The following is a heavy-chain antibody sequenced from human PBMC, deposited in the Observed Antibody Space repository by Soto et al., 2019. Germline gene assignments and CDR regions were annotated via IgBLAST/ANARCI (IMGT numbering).Heavy chain of an antibody. CDR2: ISYRGTT. Sequence: QVQLQESGPGLVEPSETLSLTCAVSGGSISETYWWSWVRQPPGKGLAWIGEISYRGTTHYNPSLRSRVTISMDTSRNQISLTLISVTAADSASYYCARHIGVTGTRGFDYWGQGTLVTVSS. D-gene: IGHD6-19*01. CDR1: GGSISETYW. V-gene: IGHV4-4*02. CDR3: ARHIGVTGTRGFDY. J-gene: IGHJ4*02.